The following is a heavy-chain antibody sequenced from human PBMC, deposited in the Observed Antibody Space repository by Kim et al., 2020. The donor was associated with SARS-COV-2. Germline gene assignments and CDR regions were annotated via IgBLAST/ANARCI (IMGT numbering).Heavy chain of an antibody. V-gene: IGHV3-21*01. CDR3: ARERGDSSGWSDAFDI. D-gene: IGHD6-19*01. Sequence: SVKGRFTISRDNAKNSLYLQMNSLRAEDTAVYYCARERGDSSGWSDAFDIWGQGTMVTVSS. J-gene: IGHJ3*02.